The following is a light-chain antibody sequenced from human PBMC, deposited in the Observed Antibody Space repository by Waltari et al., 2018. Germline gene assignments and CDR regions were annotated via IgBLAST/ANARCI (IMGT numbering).Light chain of an antibody. CDR1: SSDVGGYNH. V-gene: IGLV2-14*01. CDR3: SSFTTIGTLVV. J-gene: IGLJ2*01. CDR2: EVT. Sequence: QSALTQPASVSGSPGQSITISCTGTSSDVGGYNHVPSYQQQPGKAPKLLISEVTNRPSGVSNRFSGSKSGNTASLTISGLQAEDEAEYYCSSFTTIGTLVVFGGGTKLTVL.